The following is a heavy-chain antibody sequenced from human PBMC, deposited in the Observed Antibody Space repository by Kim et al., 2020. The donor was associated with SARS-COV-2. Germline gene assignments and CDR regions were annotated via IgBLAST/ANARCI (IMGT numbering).Heavy chain of an antibody. D-gene: IGHD3-22*01. V-gene: IGHV3-9*01. CDR3: AKEVDIVATRGYYYDSSGYFDY. Sequence: GGSTRLSCAASGFTFDDYAMHWVRQAPGKGLEWVSGISWNSGSIGYADSVKGRFTISRDNAKNSLYLQMNSLRAEDTALYYCAKEVDIVATRGYYYDSSGYFDYWGQGTLVTVSS. CDR2: ISWNSGSI. CDR1: GFTFDDYA. J-gene: IGHJ4*02.